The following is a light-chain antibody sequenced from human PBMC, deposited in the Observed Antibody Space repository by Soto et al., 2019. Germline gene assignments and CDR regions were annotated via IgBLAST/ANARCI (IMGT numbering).Light chain of an antibody. V-gene: IGKV1-17*03. J-gene: IGKJ4*01. CDR1: QGISNY. CDR2: AAS. Sequence: DIRMTQSPSAMSAAVGDRVTITCRARQGISNYLVWFQEKAGKGPKRLISAASTLQSGVPSRFGVSGSGTEFTLTISSLQPEDFATYYGLQHYSYPPTFGGGTNVEIK. CDR3: LQHYSYPPT.